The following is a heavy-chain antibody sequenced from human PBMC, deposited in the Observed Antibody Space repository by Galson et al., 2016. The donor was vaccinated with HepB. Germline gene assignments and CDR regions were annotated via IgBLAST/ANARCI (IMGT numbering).Heavy chain of an antibody. D-gene: IGHD1-14*01. V-gene: IGHV4-59*04. CDR2: IYYYGAT. Sequence: SETLSLTCSVSGASINYFYWSWIRQSPGKGLEWIGYIYYYGATFYTPSLESQVTMFVDTSRNQLSLRLRSVTATDTAVYFCARYPDVWGRGILVTVSS. J-gene: IGHJ1*01. CDR1: GASINYFY. CDR3: ARYPDV.